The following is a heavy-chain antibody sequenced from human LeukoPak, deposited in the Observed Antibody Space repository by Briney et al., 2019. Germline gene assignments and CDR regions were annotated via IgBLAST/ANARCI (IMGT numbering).Heavy chain of an antibody. CDR2: INHSGST. J-gene: IGHJ4*02. Sequence: PSVTLSLTFTVSGRSISSRSYDCGWIRQPPGKGLEWIGEINHSGSTHYNPSLKSRVTISVDTNKNQLSLKLSSVTAADTAVYYCARHPTVVPFDYWGEGTRVTVSS. V-gene: IGHV4-39*01. CDR1: GRSISSRSYD. CDR3: ARHPTVVPFDY. D-gene: IGHD4-23*01.